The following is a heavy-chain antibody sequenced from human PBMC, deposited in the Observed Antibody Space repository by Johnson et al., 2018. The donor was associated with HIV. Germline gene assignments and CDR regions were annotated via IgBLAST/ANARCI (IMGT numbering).Heavy chain of an antibody. CDR2: LSWNSISI. CDR3: ARQLGSDAFDI. D-gene: IGHD7-27*01. V-gene: IGHV3-9*01. Sequence: VQLVESGGGLVQPGRSLRLSCAASGFTFDDYAMHWVRQAPGKGLAWVSGLSWNSISIRYAVSVKGRFTISRDNAKNSLYLQMNSLRVEDTALYYCARQLGSDAFDIWGQGTMVTVSS. CDR1: GFTFDDYA. J-gene: IGHJ3*02.